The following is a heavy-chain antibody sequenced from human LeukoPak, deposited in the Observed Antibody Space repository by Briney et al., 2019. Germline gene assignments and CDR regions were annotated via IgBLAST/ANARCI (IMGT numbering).Heavy chain of an antibody. V-gene: IGHV1-18*01. CDR3: ARAGWCSGGSCYPGAFDL. CDR1: GFTLTDYG. D-gene: IGHD2-15*01. J-gene: IGHJ3*01. Sequence: GASVKVSCEASGFTLTDYGVTWVRQAPGQGLEWMGWIIGNNGNTNYAEKFQGRVTMTTDTSTSTAYMDLRNLRSDDTAMYYCARAGWCSGGSCYPGAFDLWGQGTMVTVS. CDR2: IIGNNGNT.